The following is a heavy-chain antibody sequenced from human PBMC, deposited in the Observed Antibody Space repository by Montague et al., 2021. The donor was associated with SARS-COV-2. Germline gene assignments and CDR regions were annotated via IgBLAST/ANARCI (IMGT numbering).Heavy chain of an antibody. J-gene: IGHJ6*02. V-gene: IGHV4-34*01. CDR1: GGSLTGYY. CDR3: AKLKSFPYYNYGTDV. Sequence: SETLSLTCAVYGGSLTGYYWSWIRQAPGKGLEWIGEINHIGSINXXPSAESRVTILVDRSEKHFSLNVTSVAAADTAVYYCAKLKSFPYYNYGTDVWGQGTTVTVSS. CDR2: INHIGSI. D-gene: IGHD1-1*01.